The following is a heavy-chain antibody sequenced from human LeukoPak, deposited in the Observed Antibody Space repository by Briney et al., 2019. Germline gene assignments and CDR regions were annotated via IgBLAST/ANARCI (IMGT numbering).Heavy chain of an antibody. CDR2: IYYSGST. V-gene: IGHV4-59*01. CDR3: ARDGDNAFDI. D-gene: IGHD1-14*01. J-gene: IGHJ3*02. CDR1: GGSISSYY. Sequence: SETLSLTCTVSGGSISSYYWSWIRQPPGKGLEWIGYIYYSGSTYYNPSLKSRVTISVHTSKNQFSLKLSSVTAADTAVYYCARDGDNAFDIWGQGTMVTVSS.